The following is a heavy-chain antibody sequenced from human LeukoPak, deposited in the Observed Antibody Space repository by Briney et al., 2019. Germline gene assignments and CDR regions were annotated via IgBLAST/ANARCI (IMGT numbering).Heavy chain of an antibody. J-gene: IGHJ4*02. V-gene: IGHV4-34*01. Sequence: SETLSLTCAVYGGSFSGYYWSWIRRPPGKGLEWIGEINHSGSTNYNPSLKSRVTISVDTSKNQFSLKLSSVTAADTAVYYCARALSGWYGLGYWGQGTLVTVSS. D-gene: IGHD2-15*01. CDR3: ARALSGWYGLGY. CDR1: GGSFSGYY. CDR2: INHSGST.